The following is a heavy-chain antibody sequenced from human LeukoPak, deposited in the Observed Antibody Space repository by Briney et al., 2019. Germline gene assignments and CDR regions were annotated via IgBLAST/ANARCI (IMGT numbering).Heavy chain of an antibody. CDR1: GGSISGTTYY. CDR3: ARHPNQPSNTRGTLFDP. D-gene: IGHD2-2*01. CDR2: IYYTGGT. Sequence: SETLSLTCIVSGGSISGTTYYRGWIRQPPGKELEWIGSIYYTGGTYYNPSLKTRVTISLDTSKNQFSLNLTSVTAADTAVYYCARHPNQPSNTRGTLFDPWGQGTLVTVSS. J-gene: IGHJ5*02. V-gene: IGHV4-39*01.